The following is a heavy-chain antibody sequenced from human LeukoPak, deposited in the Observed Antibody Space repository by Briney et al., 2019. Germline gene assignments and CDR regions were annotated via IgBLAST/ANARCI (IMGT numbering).Heavy chain of an antibody. D-gene: IGHD6-19*01. Sequence: GESLKISCKGSGYSFSSYWIGWVRQMPGKGLEWMGIIYPGDSDTRYSPSFQGQVTISAAKSISTAYLQWSSLKASDTAMYYCARRVAATTDYHYYYYMDVWGKGTTVTVSS. V-gene: IGHV5-51*01. J-gene: IGHJ6*03. CDR3: ARRVAATTDYHYYYYMDV. CDR1: GYSFSSYW. CDR2: IYPGDSDT.